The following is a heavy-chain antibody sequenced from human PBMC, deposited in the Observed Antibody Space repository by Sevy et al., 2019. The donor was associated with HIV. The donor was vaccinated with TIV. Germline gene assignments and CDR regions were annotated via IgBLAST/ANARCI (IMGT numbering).Heavy chain of an antibody. CDR3: TRGYYGSGSYYNNFFDY. D-gene: IGHD3-10*01. Sequence: GESLKISCEGSGYSFTRYWIGWVRQMPGKGLEWMGIIYPGDSDTRYSPSFQGQVTISADKSIRTAYLQWSRLKASDTAMYFCTRGYYGSGSYYNNFFDYWGQGTLVTVSS. V-gene: IGHV5-51*01. J-gene: IGHJ4*02. CDR1: GYSFTRYW. CDR2: IYPGDSDT.